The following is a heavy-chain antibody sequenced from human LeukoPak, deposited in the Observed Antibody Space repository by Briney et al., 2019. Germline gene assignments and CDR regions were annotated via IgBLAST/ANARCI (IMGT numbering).Heavy chain of an antibody. CDR3: ARGSGRQQLEQNY. J-gene: IGHJ4*02. CDR1: GFTFSIDW. Sequence: GGSLRLSCVASGFTFSIDWMSWVRQAPGRGPGWLAIIKEDGSVIWDVESVRGRFTISRDNAKNSVYLEMNSLRAEDTAVYYCARGSGRQQLEQNYWGQGNLVTVSS. V-gene: IGHV3-7*01. D-gene: IGHD6-13*01. CDR2: IKEDGSVI.